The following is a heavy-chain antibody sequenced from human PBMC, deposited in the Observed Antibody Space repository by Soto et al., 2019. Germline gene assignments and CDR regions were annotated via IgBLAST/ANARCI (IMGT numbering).Heavy chain of an antibody. J-gene: IGHJ4*02. CDR2: ISWNSGSI. CDR3: ANDNSGYDLGYYFDY. Sequence: EVQLVESGGGLVQPGSSLRLSCAASGFTFDDYAMHWVRQAPGKGLEWVSGISWNSGSIGYADSVKGRFTIPRDNAKNSLYLQMNSLRAEDTALYYCANDNSGYDLGYYFDYWGQGTLVTVSS. V-gene: IGHV3-9*01. D-gene: IGHD5-12*01. CDR1: GFTFDDYA.